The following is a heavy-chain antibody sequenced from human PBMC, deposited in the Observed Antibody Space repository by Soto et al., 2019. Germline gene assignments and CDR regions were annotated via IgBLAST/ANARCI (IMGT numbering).Heavy chain of an antibody. V-gene: IGHV3-7*01. J-gene: IGHJ4*02. CDR1: GFTFSSYW. CDR3: ASLKDYYGSGSPFDY. Sequence: QPGGSLRLSCAASGFTFSSYWMSWVRQAPGKGLEWVANIKQDGSEKYYVDSVKGRFTISRDNAKNSLYLQMNSLRAEDTAVYYCASLKDYYGSGSPFDYWGQGTLVTVSS. CDR2: IKQDGSEK. D-gene: IGHD3-10*01.